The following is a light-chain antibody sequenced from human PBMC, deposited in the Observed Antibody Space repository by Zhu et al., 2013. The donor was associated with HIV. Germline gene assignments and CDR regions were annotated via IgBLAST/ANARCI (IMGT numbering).Light chain of an antibody. Sequence: EIVLTQSPGTLSLSPGERATLSCRASQTITSNYLAWYQQKPGQAPRLLMYGASSRAPGIPDRFSGSGSETDFTLTISRLEPEDFAVYYCQLYGTSPLIIFGQGTRLEIK. J-gene: IGKJ5*01. V-gene: IGKV3-20*01. CDR2: GAS. CDR1: QTITSNY. CDR3: QLYGTSPLII.